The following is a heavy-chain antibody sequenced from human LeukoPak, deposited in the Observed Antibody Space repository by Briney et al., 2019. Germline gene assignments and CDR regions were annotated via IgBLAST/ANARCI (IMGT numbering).Heavy chain of an antibody. D-gene: IGHD3-16*01. J-gene: IGHJ4*02. CDR3: ARDPIGGPLDY. Sequence: GASVKVFCKASGYTFTSYWMHWVRQAPGQGLEWMGIINPSGGSTNYAQKFQGRITMTKDTSTSTFYMELSSLRSEDTAVYYCARDPIGGPLDYWGQGTLVTVSS. CDR1: GYTFTSYW. V-gene: IGHV1-46*01. CDR2: INPSGGST.